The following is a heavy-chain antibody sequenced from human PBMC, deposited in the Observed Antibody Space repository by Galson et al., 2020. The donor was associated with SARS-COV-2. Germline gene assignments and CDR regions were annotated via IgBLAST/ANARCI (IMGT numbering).Heavy chain of an antibody. CDR3: ATAFSYYYDSSVSS. Sequence: ASVKVSCKVSGYTLTELSMHWVRQAPGKGLEWMGGFDPEDGETIYAQKFQGRVTMTEDTSTDTAYMELSSLRSEDTAVYYCATAFSYYYDSSVSSWGQGTLVTVSS. J-gene: IGHJ5*02. CDR1: GYTLTELS. D-gene: IGHD3-22*01. CDR2: FDPEDGET. V-gene: IGHV1-24*01.